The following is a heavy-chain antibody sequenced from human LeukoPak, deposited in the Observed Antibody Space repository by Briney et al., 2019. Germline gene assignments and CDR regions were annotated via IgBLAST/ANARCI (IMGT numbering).Heavy chain of an antibody. Sequence: SQILSLTCAISGDSVSSNSAAWNWIRQSPSRGLEWLGRTYYRSKWYNDYAVSVKSRITINPDTSKNQFSLQLNSATPEDTAVYYCARDSALRQWLDKGAPYYFDYWGQGTLVTVSS. V-gene: IGHV6-1*01. D-gene: IGHD6-19*01. J-gene: IGHJ4*02. CDR3: ARDSALRQWLDKGAPYYFDY. CDR2: TYYRSKWYN. CDR1: GDSVSSNSAA.